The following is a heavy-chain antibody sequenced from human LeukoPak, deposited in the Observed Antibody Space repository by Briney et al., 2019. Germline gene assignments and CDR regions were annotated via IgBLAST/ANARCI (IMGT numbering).Heavy chain of an antibody. J-gene: IGHJ4*02. CDR1: GGSVSSGSYY. Sequence: SETLSLTCTVSGGSVSSGSYYWSWIRQPPGKGLEWIGYIYYSGSTNYNPSLESRVTMSRDTSKTQFSLKLNSVTAADTALYYCASLYFSGWGSFPDYWGQGILVTVSS. D-gene: IGHD2-15*01. CDR2: IYYSGST. CDR3: ASLYFSGWGSFPDY. V-gene: IGHV4-61*01.